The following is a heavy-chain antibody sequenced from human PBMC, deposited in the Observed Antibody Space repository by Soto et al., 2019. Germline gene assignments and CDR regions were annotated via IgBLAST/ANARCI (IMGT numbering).Heavy chain of an antibody. CDR2: IIPILGIA. J-gene: IGHJ6*03. D-gene: IGHD5-12*01. CDR3: ASVATSNYYYYYYMDV. CDR1: GGTFSSYT. V-gene: IGHV1-69*02. Sequence: ASVKVSCKASGGTFSSYTISWVRQAPGQGLEWMGRIIPILGIANYAQKFQGRVTITADKSTSTAYMELSSLRSEDTAVYYCASVATSNYYYYYYMDVWGKGTTVTVSS.